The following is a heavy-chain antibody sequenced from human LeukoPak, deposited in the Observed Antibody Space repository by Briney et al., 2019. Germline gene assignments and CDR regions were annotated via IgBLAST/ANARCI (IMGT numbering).Heavy chain of an antibody. CDR3: ARVGGSGRKYMFDY. V-gene: IGHV3-23*01. CDR2: TSTSGGNT. J-gene: IGHJ4*02. CDR1: GFTFSSYA. D-gene: IGHD2-15*01. Sequence: GGSLRLSCAASGFTFSSYAMTWVRQAPGKGLEWVSVTSTSGGNTYYADSVKGRFTISRDNSKNTLYLQMNSLRAEDTAVYYCARVGGSGRKYMFDYWGQGTLVTVSS.